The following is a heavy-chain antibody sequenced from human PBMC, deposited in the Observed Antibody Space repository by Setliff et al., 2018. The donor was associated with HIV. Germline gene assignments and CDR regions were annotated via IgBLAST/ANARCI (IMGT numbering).Heavy chain of an antibody. D-gene: IGHD3-3*01. CDR3: ARGPQYNFWGGYLGL. V-gene: IGHV3-74*01. CDR2: INSDGSDT. Sequence: GSLRLSCAASGLTFSNYWMHWVRQAPGKGLEWVSRINSDGSDTHYADSVRGRFTISRDNAKNTVYLQLTSLRAEDTAVYYCARGPQYNFWGGYLGLWGQGTLVTVSS. CDR1: GLTFSNYW. J-gene: IGHJ4*02.